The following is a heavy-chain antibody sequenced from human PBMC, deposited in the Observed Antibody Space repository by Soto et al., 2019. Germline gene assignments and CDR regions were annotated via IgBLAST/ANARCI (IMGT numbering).Heavy chain of an antibody. CDR2: IIPIFGTA. D-gene: IGHD6-6*01. V-gene: IGHV1-69*01. CDR1: GGTFSSYA. CDR3: ARGREGSARWFDP. Sequence: QVQLVQSGAEVKKPGSSVKVSCKASGGTFSSYAISWVRQAPGQGLEWMGGIIPIFGTANYAQKFQVRVTITADEATSKAYMELSSLRSEDTAVYYCARGREGSARWFDPWGQGTLVTVSS. J-gene: IGHJ5*02.